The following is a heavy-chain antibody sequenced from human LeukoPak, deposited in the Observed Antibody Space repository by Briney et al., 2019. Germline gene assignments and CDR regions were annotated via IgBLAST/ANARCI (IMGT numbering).Heavy chain of an antibody. CDR1: GFTFSNYS. CDR3: AREVGVRGVTPNWFDP. V-gene: IGHV3-48*01. J-gene: IGHJ5*02. Sequence: GGSLRLSCAASGFTFSNYSMNWVRQAPGKGLEWVSYISRSSSIIYYADSVKGRFTISRDNVKNSLFLQMNSLRAEDTAVYYCAREVGVRGVTPNWFDPWGQGTLVTVSS. D-gene: IGHD3-10*01. CDR2: ISRSSSII.